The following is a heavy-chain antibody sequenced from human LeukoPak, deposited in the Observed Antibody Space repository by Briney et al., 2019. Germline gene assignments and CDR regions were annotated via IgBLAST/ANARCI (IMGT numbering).Heavy chain of an antibody. V-gene: IGHV3-21*01. CDR2: ISSRSSYI. J-gene: IGHJ6*02. Sequence: KAGGSVRLSCAASGFTFSSYSMNWVRQAPGKGLEWVSSISSRSSYIYYADSVKGRFTISRDNAKNSLYLQMNSLRADDTAVYYCASLEVVQAATVNHYYYGMDVWGQGTTVSLSS. CDR3: ASLEVVQAATVNHYYYGMDV. D-gene: IGHD2-2*01. CDR1: GFTFSSYS.